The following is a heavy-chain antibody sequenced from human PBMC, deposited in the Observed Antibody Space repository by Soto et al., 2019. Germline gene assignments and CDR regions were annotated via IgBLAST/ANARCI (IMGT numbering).Heavy chain of an antibody. V-gene: IGHV1-2*02. D-gene: IGHD4-17*01. J-gene: IGHJ3*02. CDR2: IAPHRDGT. CDR1: GYTFTDYY. Sequence: QVQVVQSGAEVKKPGASVKVSCKASGYTFTDYYMHWIRQAPGQGLEWMGWIAPHRDGTEFAQKFQGRITLTGDTSTSTAYMELKGLTSADTAVYFCARGPYGDNAFDIWGQGRMVTVSS. CDR3: ARGPYGDNAFDI.